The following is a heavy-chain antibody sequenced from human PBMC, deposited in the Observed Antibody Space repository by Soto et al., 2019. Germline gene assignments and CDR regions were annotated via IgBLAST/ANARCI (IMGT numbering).Heavy chain of an antibody. Sequence: GGSLRLSCAASGFTFTDYAMSWVRQAPGKGLEWVSTISGIGGSTYLADSVKGRLSISRDNSKNTVYLLMNSLRVEDTAVYYFEGGSASYISSWHYVDYWGRGTLVTVSS. D-gene: IGHD6-13*01. CDR3: EGGSASYISSWHYVDY. V-gene: IGHV3-23*01. CDR1: GFTFTDYA. CDR2: ISGIGGST. J-gene: IGHJ4*02.